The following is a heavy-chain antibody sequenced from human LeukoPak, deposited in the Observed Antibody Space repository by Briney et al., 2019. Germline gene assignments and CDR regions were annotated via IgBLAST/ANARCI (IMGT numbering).Heavy chain of an antibody. V-gene: IGHV3-11*05. D-gene: IGHD5-24*01. CDR1: GFTFSDYY. Sequence: GGSLRLSCAASGFTFSDYYMSWIRQAPGKGLEWVSYISSSSSSYTNYADSVKGRFTISRDNAKNSLYLQMNSLRAEDTAVYYCARVYSDGYNSYFDYSGQGTLWSVSS. CDR3: ARVYSDGYNSYFDY. CDR2: ISSSSSSYT. J-gene: IGHJ4*02.